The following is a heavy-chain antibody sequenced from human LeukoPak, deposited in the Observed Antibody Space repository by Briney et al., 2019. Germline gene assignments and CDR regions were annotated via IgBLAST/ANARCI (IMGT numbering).Heavy chain of an antibody. CDR1: GFTFSSYA. CDR3: AKLARGYSYGLGPIDY. J-gene: IGHJ4*02. Sequence: GGSLRLSCAASGFTFSSYAMSWVRQAPGKGLEWVSAISGSGGSTYYADSVKGRFTISRDNSKNTLYLQMNSLRAEDTAVYYCAKLARGYSYGLGPIDYWGQGTLVTVSS. V-gene: IGHV3-23*01. D-gene: IGHD5-18*01. CDR2: ISGSGGST.